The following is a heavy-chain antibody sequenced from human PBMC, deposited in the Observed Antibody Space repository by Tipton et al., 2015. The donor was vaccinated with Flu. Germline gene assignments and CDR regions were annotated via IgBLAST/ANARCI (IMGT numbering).Heavy chain of an antibody. D-gene: IGHD4-11*01. Sequence: TLSLTCTVSGGSISSGSYYWSWIRQPPGKGLEWIGNICPGSPYYNPSLKSRVTISIARSKNQFSLRLTSVTAADTAVYFCARRDFSNYVSEPKNWFDFWGQGTLVTVSS. CDR2: ICPGSP. V-gene: IGHV4-39*07. CDR3: ARRDFSNYVSEPKNWFDF. CDR1: GGSISSGSYY. J-gene: IGHJ5*01.